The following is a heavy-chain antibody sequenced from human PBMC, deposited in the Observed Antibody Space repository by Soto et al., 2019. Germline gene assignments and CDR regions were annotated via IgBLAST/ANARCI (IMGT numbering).Heavy chain of an antibody. D-gene: IGHD3-9*01. CDR2: VYYSGTT. V-gene: IGHV4-61*01. J-gene: IGHJ4*02. CDR1: GGSVSSKTYY. Sequence: NPSETLSLTCSVSGGSVSSKTYYWRCVRQPPGKRLEWIGYVYYSGTTNYNPSLKSRVTISIDMSKNQFSLRLSSVTAADTALYYCARTTAVPNTLRSRYFFDFWGQGTLVTVSS. CDR3: ARTTAVPNTLRSRYFFDF.